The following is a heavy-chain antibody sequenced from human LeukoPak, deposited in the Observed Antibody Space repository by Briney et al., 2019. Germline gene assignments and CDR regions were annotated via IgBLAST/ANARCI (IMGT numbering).Heavy chain of an antibody. CDR3: ARDRIAAAGTSYYYYGMDV. D-gene: IGHD6-13*01. V-gene: IGHV1-69*13. CDR1: GYTFTSYY. Sequence: SVKVSCKASGYTFTSYYMHWVRQAPGQGLEWMGGIIPIFGTANYAQKFQGRVTITADESTSTAYMELSSLRSEDTAVYYCARDRIAAAGTSYYYYGMDVWGQGTTVTVSS. J-gene: IGHJ6*02. CDR2: IIPIFGTA.